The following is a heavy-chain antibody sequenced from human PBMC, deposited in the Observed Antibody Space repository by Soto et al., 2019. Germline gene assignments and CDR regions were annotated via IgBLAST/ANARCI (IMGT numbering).Heavy chain of an antibody. V-gene: IGHV1-18*01. D-gene: IGHD2-15*01. CDR1: GYTFTSYG. CDR3: ARDCSGGSCYGYFQH. CDR2: ISAYNGNT. J-gene: IGHJ1*01. Sequence: GASVKVSCTASGYTFTSYGISWVRQAPGQGLEWMGWISAYNGNTNYAQKLQGRVTMTTDTSTSTAYMELRSLRSDDTAVYYCARDCSGGSCYGYFQHWGQGTLVTV.